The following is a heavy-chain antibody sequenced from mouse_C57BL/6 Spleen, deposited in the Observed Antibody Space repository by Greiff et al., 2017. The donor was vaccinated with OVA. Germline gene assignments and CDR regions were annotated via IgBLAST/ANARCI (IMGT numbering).Heavy chain of an antibody. CDR3: ARQGSSGYIYFDY. D-gene: IGHD3-2*02. V-gene: IGHV5-15*01. Sequence: EVQVVESGGGLVQPGGSLKLSCAASGFTFSDYGMAWVRQAPRKGPEWVAFISNLAYSIYYADTVTGRFTISRENAKNTLYLEMSSLRSEDTAMYYCARQGSSGYIYFDYWGQGTTLTVSS. CDR1: GFTFSDYG. CDR2: ISNLAYSI. J-gene: IGHJ2*01.